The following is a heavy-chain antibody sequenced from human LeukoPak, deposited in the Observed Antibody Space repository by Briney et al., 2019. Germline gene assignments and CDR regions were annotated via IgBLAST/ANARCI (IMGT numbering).Heavy chain of an antibody. CDR3: ARQNPAIPSGSMDV. V-gene: IGHV3-30*04. CDR2: ISYDGSNE. J-gene: IGHJ6*02. CDR1: GFGFSNYA. D-gene: IGHD6-25*01. Sequence: GGSLRLSCAASGFGFSNYAVHWVRQAPGKGLDWVAAISYDGSNEYYADSVKGRFTISRDNSKNTLFLQMNSLRAEDTAVYYCARQNPAIPSGSMDVWGQGTTVTVSS.